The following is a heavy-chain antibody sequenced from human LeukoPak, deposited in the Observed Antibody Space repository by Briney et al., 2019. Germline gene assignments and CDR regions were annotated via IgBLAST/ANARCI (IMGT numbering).Heavy chain of an antibody. J-gene: IGHJ4*02. CDR3: ARDPAVLRLGELSFVNDY. CDR2: VSAYNGYNGNT. Sequence: ASVKVSCKASGYTFTSFGISWVRQAPGQGPEWVGWVSAYNGYNGNTNYAQKLQGRVTMTTDTSTSTAYMELRSLRSDDTAVYYCARDPAVLRLGELSFVNDYWGQGTLVTVSS. V-gene: IGHV1-18*01. D-gene: IGHD3-16*02. CDR1: GYTFTSFG.